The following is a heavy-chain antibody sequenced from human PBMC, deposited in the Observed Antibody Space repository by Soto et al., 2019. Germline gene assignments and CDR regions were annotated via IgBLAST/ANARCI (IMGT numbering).Heavy chain of an antibody. J-gene: IGHJ4*02. CDR2: INPNSGGT. Sequence: ASVKVSCKASGYTFTGYYMHWVRQAPGQGLEWMGWINPNSGGTNYAQKFQGGVTMTRDTSISTAYMELSRLRSDDTAVYYCARDATRYSSGPPNYWGQGTLVTVYS. CDR1: GYTFTGYY. V-gene: IGHV1-2*02. CDR3: ARDATRYSSGPPNY. D-gene: IGHD6-19*01.